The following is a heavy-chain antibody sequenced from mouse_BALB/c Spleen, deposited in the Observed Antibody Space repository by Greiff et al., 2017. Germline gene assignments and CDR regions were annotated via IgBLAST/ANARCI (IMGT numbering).Heavy chain of an antibody. V-gene: IGHV14-3*02. CDR2: IDPANGNT. CDR1: GFNIKDTY. CDR3: ARDYRYDPFYAMDY. Sequence: VQLQQSGAELVKPGASVKLSCTASGFNIKDTYMHWVKQRPEQGLEWIGRIDPANGNTKYDPKFQGKATITADTSSNTAYLQLSSLTSEDTAVYYCARDYRYDPFYAMDYWGQGTSVTVSS. D-gene: IGHD2-14*01. J-gene: IGHJ4*01.